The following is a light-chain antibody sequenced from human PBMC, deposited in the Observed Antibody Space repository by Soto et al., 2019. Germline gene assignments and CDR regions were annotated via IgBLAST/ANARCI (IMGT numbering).Light chain of an antibody. CDR2: SNN. Sequence: QSVLTQPPSASGTPGQRVTISCSGSTSNIGSYTVNWFQQLPGTAPKLLIYSNNQRPSGVPVRFSGSKSGTSASLAISGLQSEDEADYYCAAWDDSLNGHVVFGGGTQLTVL. CDR1: TSNIGSYT. J-gene: IGLJ2*01. V-gene: IGLV1-44*01. CDR3: AAWDDSLNGHVV.